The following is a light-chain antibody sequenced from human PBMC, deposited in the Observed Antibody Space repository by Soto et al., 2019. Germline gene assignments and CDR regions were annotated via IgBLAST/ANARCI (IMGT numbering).Light chain of an antibody. J-gene: IGLJ2*01. V-gene: IGLV1-40*01. Sequence: QSVLTQPPSVSGAPGQRVTISCTGSSSNIGAGYDVHWYQQLPGTAPKHLIYGNSNRPSGVPDRFSGSKSSTSASLAITGLQAEDEADYYCQSYDSSLSGCVVFGGGTKVTVL. CDR3: QSYDSSLSGCVV. CDR1: SSNIGAGYD. CDR2: GNS.